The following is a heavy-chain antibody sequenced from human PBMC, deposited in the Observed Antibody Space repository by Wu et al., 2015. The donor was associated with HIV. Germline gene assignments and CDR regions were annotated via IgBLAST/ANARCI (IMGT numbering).Heavy chain of an antibody. CDR1: DTASPAT. CDR2: INPNSGGS. Sequence: QVQLMQSGAEVKKPGASVKSPARLLDTASPATISTGCAQAPGQGLEWMGWINPNSGGSKSPQKFHGRVTMTRDTSVSTVYLELTSLKFDDTAIYYCAKDYGIVGSTLPEYFQHWGQGTLVTVSS. V-gene: IGHV1-2*02. J-gene: IGHJ1*01. CDR3: AKDYGIVGSTLPEYFQH. D-gene: IGHD1-26*01.